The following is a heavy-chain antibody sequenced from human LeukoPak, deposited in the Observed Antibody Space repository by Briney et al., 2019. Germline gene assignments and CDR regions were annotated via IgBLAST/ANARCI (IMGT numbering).Heavy chain of an antibody. Sequence: SETLSLTCAVSGYSISSSHWWGWIRQPPGKGLEWIGYIYNSGSTYYDPSLKSRVTMSVDTSKNQFALKLSSVTAVDTAVYYCARGLSAAADYWGQGTLVTVSS. CDR3: ARGLSAAADY. J-gene: IGHJ4*02. CDR1: GYSISSSHW. D-gene: IGHD6-13*01. V-gene: IGHV4-28*03. CDR2: IYNSGST.